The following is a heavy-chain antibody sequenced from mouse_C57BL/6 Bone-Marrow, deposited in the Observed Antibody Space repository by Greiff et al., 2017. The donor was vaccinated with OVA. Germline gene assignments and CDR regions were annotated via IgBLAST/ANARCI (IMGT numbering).Heavy chain of an antibody. D-gene: IGHD1-1*01. Sequence: EVMLVESGPGLAKPSQTLSLTCSVTGYSITSDYWNWIRKFPGNKLEYMGYISYSGSTYYNPSLKSRISITRDTSKNQYYLQLNSVTTEDTATYYCARNDGSSYWYFDVWGTGTTVTVSS. V-gene: IGHV3-8*01. CDR3: ARNDGSSYWYFDV. J-gene: IGHJ1*03. CDR2: ISYSGST. CDR1: GYSITSDY.